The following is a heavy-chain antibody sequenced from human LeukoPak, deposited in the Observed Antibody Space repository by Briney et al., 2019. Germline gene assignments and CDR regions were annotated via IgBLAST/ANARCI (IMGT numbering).Heavy chain of an antibody. J-gene: IGHJ6*03. CDR1: GYTFTSYG. Sequence: GASVKVSCKASGYTFTSYGISWVRQAPGQGLEWMGWISAYNGNTNYAQKLQGRVTMTTDTSTSTAYMELRSLRSDDTAVYYCARAVRPPTSAIKYYDFWSGYYQDYYMDVWGKGTTVTVSS. CDR3: ARAVRPPTSAIKYYDFWSGYYQDYYMDV. V-gene: IGHV1-18*01. D-gene: IGHD3-3*01. CDR2: ISAYNGNT.